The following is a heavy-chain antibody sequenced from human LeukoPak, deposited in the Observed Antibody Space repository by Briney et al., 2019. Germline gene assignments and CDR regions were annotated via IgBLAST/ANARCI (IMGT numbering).Heavy chain of an antibody. Sequence: GESLRISCKGSGYSFTSYWISWVRQMPGKGLEWMGRIDPSDSYTNYSPSFQGHVTISADKSISTAYLHCSSLKASDTAMYYCAGHSAIAATGDAFDIWGQGTMVTVSS. J-gene: IGHJ3*02. V-gene: IGHV5-10-1*01. D-gene: IGHD6-13*01. CDR3: AGHSAIAATGDAFDI. CDR1: GYSFTSYW. CDR2: IDPSDSYT.